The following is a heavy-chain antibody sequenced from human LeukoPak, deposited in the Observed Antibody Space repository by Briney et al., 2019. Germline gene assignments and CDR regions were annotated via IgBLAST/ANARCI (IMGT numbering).Heavy chain of an antibody. J-gene: IGHJ6*02. CDR3: ARDRLVSNFLGYYYYGIDV. Sequence: PGGSLILSCAASGFTFSIYWMSRVRQAPGKGLEWVGNIKQDGSEKYYVDSVKGRFTISRDNAKNSLYLQMNSLRAEDTAVYYCARDRLVSNFLGYYYYGIDVWGQGTTVTVSS. CDR1: GFTFSIYW. V-gene: IGHV3-7*01. CDR2: IKQDGSEK. D-gene: IGHD4-11*01.